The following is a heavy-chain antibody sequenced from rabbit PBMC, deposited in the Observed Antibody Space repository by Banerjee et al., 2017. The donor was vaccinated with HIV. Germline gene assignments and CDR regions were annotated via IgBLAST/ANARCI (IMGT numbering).Heavy chain of an antibody. J-gene: IGHJ4*01. Sequence: QEQLEESGGGLVKPEGSLTLTCKASGFSFSSSYYMCWVRQAPGKGLELIACINTNSGNTVYASWAKGRFTISKTSSTTVTLQMTSLTAADTATYFCARAGYAGYGYAPLYYFNLWGPGTLVTVS. V-gene: IGHV1S45*01. CDR3: ARAGYAGYGYAPLYYFNL. CDR2: INTNSGNT. D-gene: IGHD6-1*01. CDR1: GFSFSSSYY.